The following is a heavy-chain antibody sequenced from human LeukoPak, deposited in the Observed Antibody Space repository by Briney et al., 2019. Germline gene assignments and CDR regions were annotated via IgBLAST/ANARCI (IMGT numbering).Heavy chain of an antibody. V-gene: IGHV3-30*03. D-gene: IGHD5-18*01. CDR1: GFTFDDYG. J-gene: IGHJ3*02. Sequence: GGSLRLSCAASGFTFDDYGMSWVRQAPGKGLEWVAVISYDGSNKYYADSVKGRFTISRDNSKNTLYLQMNSLRAEDTAVYYCARGADTAMGAAFDIWGQGTMVTVSS. CDR2: ISYDGSNK. CDR3: ARGADTAMGAAFDI.